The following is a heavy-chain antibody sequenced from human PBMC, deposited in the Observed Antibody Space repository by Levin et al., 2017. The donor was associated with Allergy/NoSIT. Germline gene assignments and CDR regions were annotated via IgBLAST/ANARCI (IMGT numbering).Heavy chain of an antibody. J-gene: IGHJ3*02. Sequence: GESLKISCAASGFSFTTFWMSWVRQAPGKGLEWVAKINQDGSDKYYVASVRGRFIISRDNARNSLYLQMNSLRAEDTAVYYCARDILCSTCTGAFDIWGRGTMVTVSS. CDR3: ARDILCSTCTGAFDI. D-gene: IGHD2-2*01. CDR1: GFSFTTFW. V-gene: IGHV3-7*01. CDR2: INQDGSDK.